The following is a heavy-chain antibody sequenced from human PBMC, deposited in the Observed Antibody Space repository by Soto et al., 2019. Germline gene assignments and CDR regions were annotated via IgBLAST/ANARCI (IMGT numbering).Heavy chain of an antibody. CDR1: GYSFTSYW. CDR2: IYPGDSDT. V-gene: IGHV5-51*01. D-gene: IGHD6-19*01. J-gene: IGHJ6*02. CDR3: ARQSSYSSGREAYYYYYGMDV. Sequence: PGESLKISCKGSGYSFTSYWIGWVRQMPGKGLEWMGIIYPGDSDTRYSPSFQGQVTISADKSISTAYLQWSSLKASDTAMYYCARQSSYSSGREAYYYYYGMDVWGQGTTVTVSS.